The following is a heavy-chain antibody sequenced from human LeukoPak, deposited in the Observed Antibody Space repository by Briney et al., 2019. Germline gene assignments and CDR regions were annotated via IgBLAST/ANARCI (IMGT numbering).Heavy chain of an antibody. CDR2: ISSTSATI. V-gene: IGHV3-48*01. D-gene: IGHD6-13*01. Sequence: PGGSLRLSCAASGFTFNIYSMNWVRQAPGRGREGVSYISSTSATIYYADSVKGRFTISRDNANNSLYLQMNSLRAEDTAVYYCARVGFRSGELGPAAGIGMDVWGQGTTVTVSS. J-gene: IGHJ6*02. CDR1: GFTFNIYS. CDR3: ARVGFRSGELGPAAGIGMDV.